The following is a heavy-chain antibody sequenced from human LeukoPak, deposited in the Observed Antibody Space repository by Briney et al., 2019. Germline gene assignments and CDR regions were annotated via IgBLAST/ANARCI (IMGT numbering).Heavy chain of an antibody. CDR1: GFTFTTYA. D-gene: IGHD4-17*01. CDR3: AKEFGYGDYGPYYFGY. J-gene: IGHJ4*02. Sequence: PGGSLRLSCAASGFTFTTYAMSWVRQAPGKGPEWVSATSGSGGRTYYADSVKGRFTISRDNSKNTLYLQMNSLRAEDTAVYYCAKEFGYGDYGPYYFGYWGQGTLVTVSS. CDR2: TSGSGGRT. V-gene: IGHV3-23*01.